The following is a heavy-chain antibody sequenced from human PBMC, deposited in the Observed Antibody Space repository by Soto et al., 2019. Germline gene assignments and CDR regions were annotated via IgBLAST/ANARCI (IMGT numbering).Heavy chain of an antibody. CDR3: ARDRCSGGSCYSHAFDI. Sequence: QVQLVQSGAEVKKPGASVKVSCKASGYTFTGYYMHWVRQAPGQGLEWMGWINPNSGGTNYAQKFQGWVTMTRDTSISTAYMELSRLSSDDTAVYYCARDRCSGGSCYSHAFDIWGQGTMVTVSS. D-gene: IGHD2-15*01. CDR2: INPNSGGT. J-gene: IGHJ3*02. V-gene: IGHV1-2*04. CDR1: GYTFTGYY.